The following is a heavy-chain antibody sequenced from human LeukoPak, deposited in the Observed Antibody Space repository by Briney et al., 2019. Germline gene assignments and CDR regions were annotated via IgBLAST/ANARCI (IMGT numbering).Heavy chain of an antibody. J-gene: IGHJ4*02. D-gene: IGHD3-22*01. V-gene: IGHV3-30-3*01. Sequence: GGSLRLYCAASGFAFGTYAMHWVRQAPGKGLEWVAVISYDGSNKYYADSVKGRFTISRDNAKNSLYLQMNSLRAEDTAVYYCARDWDYYDSSGYSDYWGQGTLVTVSS. CDR3: ARDWDYYDSSGYSDY. CDR1: GFAFGTYA. CDR2: ISYDGSNK.